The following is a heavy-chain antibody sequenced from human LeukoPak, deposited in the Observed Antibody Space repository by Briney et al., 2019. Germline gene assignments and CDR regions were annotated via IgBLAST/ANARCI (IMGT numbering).Heavy chain of an antibody. Sequence: ASVKVSCKASGYTFTSYDINWVRQATGQGLEWMGWMNPNSGNTGYVHKFQGRVTMTRNTSISTAYMELSSLRSDDTAVYYCARDMRAFDIWGQGTMVTISS. J-gene: IGHJ3*02. CDR2: MNPNSGNT. D-gene: IGHD2-2*01. V-gene: IGHV1-8*01. CDR1: GYTFTSYD. CDR3: ARDMRAFDI.